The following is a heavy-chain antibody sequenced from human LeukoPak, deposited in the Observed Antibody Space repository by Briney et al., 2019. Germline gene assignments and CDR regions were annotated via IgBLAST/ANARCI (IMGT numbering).Heavy chain of an antibody. CDR2: IYYSGST. J-gene: IGHJ4*02. D-gene: IGHD6-13*01. CDR3: AREKGYSSSPPGYFDY. CDR1: GGSISSGGYY. V-gene: IGHV4-61*08. Sequence: SETLSLTCTVSGGSISSGGYYWSWIRQPPGKGLEWIGYIYYSGSTNYNPSLKSRVTISVDTSKNQFSLKLSSVTAADTAVYYCAREKGYSSSPPGYFDYWGQGTLVTVSS.